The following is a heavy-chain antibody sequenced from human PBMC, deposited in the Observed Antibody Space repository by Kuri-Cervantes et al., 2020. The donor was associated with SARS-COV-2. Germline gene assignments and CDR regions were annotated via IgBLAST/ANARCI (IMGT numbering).Heavy chain of an antibody. V-gene: IGHV3-30*02. D-gene: IGHD6-13*01. Sequence: GESLKISCAASGFTFSSYGMHWVRQAPGKGLEWVAFIRYDGSNKYYADSVKGRFTISRDNSKSTLYLQTNSLRAEDTTVYYCAKKGDSSSWYPGAFDIWGQGTMVTVSS. CDR3: AKKGDSSSWYPGAFDI. CDR1: GFTFSSYG. CDR2: IRYDGSNK. J-gene: IGHJ3*02.